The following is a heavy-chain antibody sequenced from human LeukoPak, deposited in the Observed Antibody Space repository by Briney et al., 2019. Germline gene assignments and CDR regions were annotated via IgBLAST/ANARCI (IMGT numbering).Heavy chain of an antibody. V-gene: IGHV3-74*01. Sequence: PGGSLRLSCAASGFPFSSAWMHWGRQAPGKGLVWVSRFKSDGSSISYADSVKGRFVFSRDNAKNTMYLQMNSMRAEDTAVYYCAREFSASYWGQGTLVTVSS. D-gene: IGHD6-19*01. CDR2: FKSDGSSI. J-gene: IGHJ4*02. CDR3: AREFSASY. CDR1: GFPFSSAW.